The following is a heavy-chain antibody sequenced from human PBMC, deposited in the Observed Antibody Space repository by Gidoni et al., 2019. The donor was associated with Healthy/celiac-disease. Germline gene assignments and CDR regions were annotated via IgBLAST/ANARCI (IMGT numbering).Heavy chain of an antibody. J-gene: IGHJ4*02. CDR2: ISSSSSYI. D-gene: IGHD3-10*01. V-gene: IGHV3-21*01. Sequence: EVQLVESGGGLVKPGGSLRLSCAASGFTFSSYSMNWVRQAPGKGLEWVSSISSSSSYIYYADSVKGRFTISRDNAKNSLYLQMNSLRAEDTAVYYCARSPPSVYYYGSGSYYFDYWGQGTLVTVSS. CDR3: ARSPPSVYYYGSGSYYFDY. CDR1: GFTFSSYS.